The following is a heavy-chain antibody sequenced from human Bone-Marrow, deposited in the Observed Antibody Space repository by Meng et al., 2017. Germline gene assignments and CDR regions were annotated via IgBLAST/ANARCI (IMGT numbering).Heavy chain of an antibody. J-gene: IGHJ4*02. D-gene: IGHD6-19*01. CDR3: AASSGWYRIDS. CDR1: GVSVTSGQF. CDR2: FHYTGPI. V-gene: IGHV4-4*02. Sequence: SQTLSLTCGVSGVSVTSGQFWTWVRQPPGKGLEWIGEFHYTGPINYKPSLMSRVTISVDASRNQFSLRLTSVTAADTAGYYCAASSGWYRIDSWGQGTLVTVSS.